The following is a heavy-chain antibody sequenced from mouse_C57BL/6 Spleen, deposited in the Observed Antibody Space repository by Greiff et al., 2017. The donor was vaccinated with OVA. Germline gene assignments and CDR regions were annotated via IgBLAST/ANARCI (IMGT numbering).Heavy chain of an antibody. CDR3: ARGGNYDYYAMDY. D-gene: IGHD2-1*01. Sequence: EVMLVESVAELVRPGASVKLSCTASGFNITNTYMHWVKQRPEQGLEWIGRIDPANGNTKYAPKFQGKATITADTSSNTAYLQLSSLTSEDTAIYYCARGGNYDYYAMDYWGQGTSVTVSS. J-gene: IGHJ4*01. CDR1: GFNITNTY. V-gene: IGHV14-3*01. CDR2: IDPANGNT.